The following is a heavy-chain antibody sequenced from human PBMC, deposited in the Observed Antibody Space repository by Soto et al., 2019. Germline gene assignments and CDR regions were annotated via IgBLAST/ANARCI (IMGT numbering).Heavy chain of an antibody. J-gene: IGHJ3*02. V-gene: IGHV1-2*02. Sequence: GASVKGSFKASGYMFTGYYIHWVRQAPGQGLEWMGWINPKSGGTKYAEKFQGRVSMTGDTSITTAYLELSSLTSDDTAVYYCATDRVAFDMWGQGTKVTV. CDR3: ATDRVAFDM. CDR2: INPKSGGT. D-gene: IGHD3-22*01. CDR1: GYMFTGYY.